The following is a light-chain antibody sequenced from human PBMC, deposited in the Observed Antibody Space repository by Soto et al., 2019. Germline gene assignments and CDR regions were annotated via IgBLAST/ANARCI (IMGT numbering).Light chain of an antibody. Sequence: DIQMTQSPSSLSASVGDRVTITCRASQSISTFLNWYQQQTGKAPKLLIYAASSLQSWVPSRFSGSGSGTDFTLTISSLQPEDFTTYYCQQSYSTPYTFGQGTKLDSK. CDR3: QQSYSTPYT. J-gene: IGKJ2*01. V-gene: IGKV1-39*01. CDR2: AAS. CDR1: QSISTF.